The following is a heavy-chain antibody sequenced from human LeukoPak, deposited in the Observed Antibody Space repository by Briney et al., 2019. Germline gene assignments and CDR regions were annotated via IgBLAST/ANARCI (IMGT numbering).Heavy chain of an antibody. J-gene: IGHJ4*02. D-gene: IGHD3-3*01. CDR2: IYDSGST. Sequence: SETLSLTCTVSDGSISSYYWSWIRQPPGKGLEWIGHIYDSGSTNCNPSLKSRVTISVDTSKNQFSLKLSSVTAADTAVYYCAREFSWSGFFDYWGQGTLVTFSS. V-gene: IGHV4-59*01. CDR1: DGSISSYY. CDR3: AREFSWSGFFDY.